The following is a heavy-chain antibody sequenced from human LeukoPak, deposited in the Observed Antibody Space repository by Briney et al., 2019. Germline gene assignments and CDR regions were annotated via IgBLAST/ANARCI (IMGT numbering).Heavy chain of an antibody. J-gene: IGHJ4*02. CDR1: GYSISSGYH. CDR2: GYRSGTT. CDR3: ARENWVFDY. Sequence: PSETLSLTCVVSGYSISSGYHWGWIRQPPGKGREWIGSGYRSGTTYYDPSLKSRVTISVDTSKNQISLKVRSVTAADTAMYYCARENWVFDYWGQGILVTVSS. V-gene: IGHV4-38-2*02. D-gene: IGHD7-27*01.